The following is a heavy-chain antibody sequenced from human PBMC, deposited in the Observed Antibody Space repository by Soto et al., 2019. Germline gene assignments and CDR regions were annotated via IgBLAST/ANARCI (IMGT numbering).Heavy chain of an antibody. J-gene: IGHJ6*02. V-gene: IGHV3-23*01. CDR1: GFAFSNYA. CDR3: AKARCSSGWYADYYYYGMDV. CDR2: ITGTGGNT. D-gene: IGHD6-19*01. Sequence: GGSLRLSCVASGFAFSNYAMSWVRQAPGKGLEWVSTITGTGGNTYYADSVKGRFIISRDYSKKTMYLQTNSLRAEDTAVYYCAKARCSSGWYADYYYYGMDVWGQWTTGTVSS.